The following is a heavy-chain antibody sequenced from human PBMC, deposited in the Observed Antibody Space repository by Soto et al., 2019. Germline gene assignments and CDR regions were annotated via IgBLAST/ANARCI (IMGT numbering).Heavy chain of an antibody. V-gene: IGHV1-18*01. Sequence: QVQLVQSGAEVKKPGASVKVSCKASGYTFTNFGISWVRQAPGQGLEWMGWISAYNGNTNYAQNFQGRVTMTTDTATITAYMELRSLRSDATAVYYCAGGGTPIDDWGQGTLVTVAS. CDR1: GYTFTNFG. J-gene: IGHJ4*02. CDR2: ISAYNGNT. CDR3: AGGGTPIDD. D-gene: IGHD3-16*01.